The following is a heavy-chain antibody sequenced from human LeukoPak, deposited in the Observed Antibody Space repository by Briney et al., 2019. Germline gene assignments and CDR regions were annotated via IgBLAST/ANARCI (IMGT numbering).Heavy chain of an antibody. CDR3: ARESLRYERVAFDI. CDR1: GFTFSDYY. CDR2: ISSSGSTI. D-gene: IGHD3-3*01. V-gene: IGHV3-11*04. J-gene: IGHJ3*02. Sequence: GGSLRLSCAASGFTFSDYYMSWIRQAPGKGLEWVSYISSSGSTIYYADSVKGRFTISRDNAKNSLYLQMNSLRAEDTAVYYCARESLRYERVAFDIWGQGTMVTVSS.